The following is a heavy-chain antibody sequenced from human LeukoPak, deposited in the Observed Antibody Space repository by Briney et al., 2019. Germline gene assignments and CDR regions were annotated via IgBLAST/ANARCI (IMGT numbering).Heavy chain of an antibody. J-gene: IGHJ4*02. CDR2: ISGSGGST. CDR1: GFTFSSHA. D-gene: IGHD6-19*01. CDR3: AKGLAVAGHFDY. Sequence: PGGSLRLSCAPSGFTFSSHAMSWVRQAPGKGLEWVSAISGSGGSTYYADSVKGRFTISRDKSKNTLYLQMNSVRAEDTAVYYCAKGLAVAGHFDYWGQGTLVTVSS. V-gene: IGHV3-23*01.